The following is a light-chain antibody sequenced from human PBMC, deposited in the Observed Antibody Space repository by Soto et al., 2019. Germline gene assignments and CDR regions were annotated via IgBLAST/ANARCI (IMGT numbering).Light chain of an antibody. CDR2: GAS. V-gene: IGKV3-20*01. CDR1: QSVSSSY. CDR3: QQYNNWPRT. J-gene: IGKJ2*01. Sequence: EIVLTQSPGTLSLSPGERATLSCRASQSVSSSYLAWYQQKPGQAPRLLIYGASSRATGIPDRFSGSGSGTDFTLTISRLEPEDFAVYYCQQYNNWPRTFGQGTNLEIK.